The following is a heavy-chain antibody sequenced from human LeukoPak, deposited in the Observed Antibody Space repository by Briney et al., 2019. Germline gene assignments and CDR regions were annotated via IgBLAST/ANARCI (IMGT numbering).Heavy chain of an antibody. V-gene: IGHV3-23*01. CDR1: GFTFSSYA. CDR2: ISGSGGIT. Sequence: PGGSLRLSCAASGFTFSSYAMSWVRQAPRKGLEWVSAISGSGGITYYASSVKGRFTISSDNSKNTLYLQMNSLRAEDTAVYYCAKDRPEYYYDSSGYYHWGQGTLVTVSS. CDR3: AKDRPEYYYDSSGYYH. D-gene: IGHD3-22*01. J-gene: IGHJ5*02.